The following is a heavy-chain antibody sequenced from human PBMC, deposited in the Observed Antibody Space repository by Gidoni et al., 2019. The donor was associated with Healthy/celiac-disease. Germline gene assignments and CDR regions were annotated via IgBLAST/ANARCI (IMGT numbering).Heavy chain of an antibody. CDR2: ISSSSSTI. D-gene: IGHD3-22*01. J-gene: IGHJ3*02. Sequence: EVQLVESGGGLVQPGGSLRLSCAASGFTFMSYSMNWVRQAPGKGLEWVSYISSSSSTIYYADSVKGRFTISRDNAKNSLYLQMNSLRAEDTAVYYCAREYDSSGYYKDAFDIWGQGTMVTVSS. CDR3: AREYDSSGYYKDAFDI. CDR1: GFTFMSYS. V-gene: IGHV3-48*01.